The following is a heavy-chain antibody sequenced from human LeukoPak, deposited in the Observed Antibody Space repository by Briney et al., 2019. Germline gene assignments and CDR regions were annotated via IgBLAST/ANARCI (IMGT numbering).Heavy chain of an antibody. Sequence: SETLSLTCTVSGGSISSYYWSWIRQPAGKGLEWIGQIHTSGSTNYNPPLKSRVSMSIDTTEDQVSLTIRSVTAADTAFYYCARRDISSGWSFDYWGQGTLVTVSS. CDR2: IHTSGST. J-gene: IGHJ4*02. V-gene: IGHV4-4*07. CDR3: ARRDISSGWSFDY. CDR1: GGSISSYY. D-gene: IGHD6-19*01.